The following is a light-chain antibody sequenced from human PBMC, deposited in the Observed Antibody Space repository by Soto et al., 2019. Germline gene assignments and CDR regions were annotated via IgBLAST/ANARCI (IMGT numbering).Light chain of an antibody. Sequence: EIVLTQSPVTLSLSPGERATLSCRASQSVRTDLAWYQVKPGQAPRLLIYDASSRASGVPARFSGSGSETDFPLTISCLEPEDFALYFCEQCNSLSPVTFGQGTRLEIK. V-gene: IGKV3-11*01. CDR2: DAS. CDR1: QSVRTD. CDR3: EQCNSLSPVT. J-gene: IGKJ5*01.